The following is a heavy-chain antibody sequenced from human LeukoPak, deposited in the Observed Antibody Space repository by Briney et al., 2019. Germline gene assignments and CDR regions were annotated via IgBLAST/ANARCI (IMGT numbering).Heavy chain of an antibody. D-gene: IGHD3-22*01. J-gene: IGHJ4*02. V-gene: IGHV3-7*01. CDR2: IKQDGSEK. CDR3: AREYYYDSSGYSLLFDY. CDR1: GFTFSSYW. Sequence: GGSLRLSCAASGFTFSSYWMSWVRQAPGKGLEWVANIKQDGSEKYYVDSVKGRFTISRDNAKNSLYLQMNSLRAEDTAVYYCAREYYYDSSGYSLLFDYWGQGTLVTVSS.